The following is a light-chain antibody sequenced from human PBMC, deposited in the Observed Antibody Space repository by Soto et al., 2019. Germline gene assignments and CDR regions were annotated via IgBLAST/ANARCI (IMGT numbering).Light chain of an antibody. CDR3: QKYNTYPRT. CDR1: QSISNW. CDR2: KAS. V-gene: IGKV1-5*03. Sequence: DIQMTQSPSTLSASVGDRVTITCRSSQSISNWLAWYQQNPGKAPTLLIYKASGLESGVPSRFSGSGSGTKFTLTISSLQPENFATYYCQKYNTYPRTFGQGTKVEIK. J-gene: IGKJ1*01.